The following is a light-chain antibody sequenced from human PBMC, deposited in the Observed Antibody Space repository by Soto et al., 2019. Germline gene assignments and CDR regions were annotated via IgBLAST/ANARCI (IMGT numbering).Light chain of an antibody. CDR2: AAS. Sequence: DYQMTQSPSSLSASVGDRVTITCRASQNIRNYLNWYQQTPGKAPKLLIYAASSLQSGVPSRFSGGGSGTDFTLTINSLQPEDFATYYCQQSYSTPFTFGPGTKVDIK. J-gene: IGKJ3*01. V-gene: IGKV1-39*01. CDR3: QQSYSTPFT. CDR1: QNIRNY.